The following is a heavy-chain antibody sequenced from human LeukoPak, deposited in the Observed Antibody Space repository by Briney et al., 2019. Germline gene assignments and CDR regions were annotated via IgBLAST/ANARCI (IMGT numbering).Heavy chain of an antibody. V-gene: IGHV3-48*03. CDR2: INGGGSRM. Sequence: GGSLRLSWTASGFTFRSYEMIWVRQAAGKGLERVAYINGGGSRMLYADSVKGRFTISRDDAKNSLYLQMNSLRTEDTGVYSCARESDSGGYRFDYWGQGSLVTVSS. CDR3: ARESDSGGYRFDY. D-gene: IGHD3-22*01. J-gene: IGHJ4*02. CDR1: GFTFRSYE.